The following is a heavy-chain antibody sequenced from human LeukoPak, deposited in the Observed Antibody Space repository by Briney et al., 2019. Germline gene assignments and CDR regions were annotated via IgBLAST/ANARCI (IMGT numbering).Heavy chain of an antibody. V-gene: IGHV3-33*03. D-gene: IGHD2-2*01. Sequence: GGSLRLSCAASGFTFSSYGMHWVRQAPGKGLEWVAVIWYDGSNKYYADSVKGRFTISRDNAKNSLYLQMNSLRAEDTAVYYCAGTEYQLLPIWGQGTMVTVSS. CDR3: AGTEYQLLPI. CDR2: IWYDGSNK. CDR1: GFTFSSYG. J-gene: IGHJ3*02.